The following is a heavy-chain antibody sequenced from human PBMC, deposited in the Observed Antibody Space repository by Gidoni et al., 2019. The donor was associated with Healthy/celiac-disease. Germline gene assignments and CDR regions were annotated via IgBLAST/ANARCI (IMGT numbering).Heavy chain of an antibody. CDR1: GFTFIRYS. CDR3: ARVRWFDP. Sequence: EVQLVESGGGLLQPGGSLRLSCAASGFTFIRYSMNWVRQAPGTGLEWVSYISSSSSTIYYADSVKGRFTISRDNAKNSLYLQMNSLRDEDTAVDYCARVRWFDPWGQGTLVTVSS. J-gene: IGHJ5*02. CDR2: ISSSSSTI. V-gene: IGHV3-48*02. D-gene: IGHD1-1*01.